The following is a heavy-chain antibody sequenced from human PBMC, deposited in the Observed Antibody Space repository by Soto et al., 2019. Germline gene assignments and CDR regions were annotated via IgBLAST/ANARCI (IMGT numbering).Heavy chain of an antibody. D-gene: IGHD3-10*01. CDR2: ISAYNGNT. CDR3: ARVRKTYYYGSGKPDFDY. V-gene: IGHV1-18*04. CDR1: GYTFTSYG. J-gene: IGHJ4*02. Sequence: RASVKVSCKASGYTFTSYGISWVRQAPGQGLEWMGWISAYNGNTNYAQKLQGRVTMTTDTSTSTAYMELRSLRSDDTAVYYCARVRKTYYYGSGKPDFDYWGQGTLVTVSS.